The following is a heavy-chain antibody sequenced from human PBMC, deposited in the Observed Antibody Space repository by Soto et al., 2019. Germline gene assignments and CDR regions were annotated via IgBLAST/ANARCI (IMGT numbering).Heavy chain of an antibody. J-gene: IGHJ6*02. D-gene: IGHD3-3*01. Sequence: SETLSLTCAVSGGSISSGYYYWSWIRQPPGKGLEWIGNIYYSGNTYYNPSLKSRLIISIDTYKNQFSLKVGSVTAADTAVYYCASFSLYGMDVWSQGTTSTSSS. CDR1: GGSISSGYYY. CDR3: ASFSLYGMDV. V-gene: IGHV4-30-4*01. CDR2: IYYSGNT.